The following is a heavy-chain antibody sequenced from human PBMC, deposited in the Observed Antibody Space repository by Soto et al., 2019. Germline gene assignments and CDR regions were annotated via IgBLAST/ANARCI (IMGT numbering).Heavy chain of an antibody. CDR1: GGSISSNNYY. J-gene: IGHJ4*02. CDR2: MSYSRST. D-gene: IGHD3-10*01. CDR3: ASHLRPTNGGGGSFAY. Sequence: QLQLQESGPGLVKPSETLSLTCFVSGGSISSNNYYWGWIRQPPGKGLEWIGSMSYSRSTYYNPSLRRRVTISVDPSKNRFSLRLTSVPAADAVVYYCASHLRPTNGGGGSFAYWGQGPLVTVSS. V-gene: IGHV4-39*01.